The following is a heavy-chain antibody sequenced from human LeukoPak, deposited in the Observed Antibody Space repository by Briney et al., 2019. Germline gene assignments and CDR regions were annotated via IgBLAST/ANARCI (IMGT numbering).Heavy chain of an antibody. J-gene: IGHJ6*02. D-gene: IGHD1-7*01. CDR2: IIPIFGTA. Sequence: SVKVSCKASGGTFSSYAISWVRQAPGQGLEWMGGIIPIFGTANYAQKFQGRVTITADESTSTAYMELSSLRSEDTAVYYCACRFSITGTTPGYYYYYGMDVWGQGTTVTVPS. CDR3: ACRFSITGTTPGYYYYYGMDV. V-gene: IGHV1-69*13. CDR1: GGTFSSYA.